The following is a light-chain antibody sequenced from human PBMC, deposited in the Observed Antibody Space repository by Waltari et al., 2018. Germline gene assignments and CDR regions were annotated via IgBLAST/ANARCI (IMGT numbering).Light chain of an antibody. V-gene: IGKV2-28*01. CDR2: LGS. CDR3: MQALQTQFT. CDR1: PRLLHSNGYNY. Sequence: DIVMTQSPLSLPVTPGEPASISCRSSPRLLHSNGYNYFDWYLQKPGPSPQLLIYLGSHRASGVPDRFSGSGSGTDFTLKISRVEAEDVGVYYCMQALQTQFTFGPGTKVDIK. J-gene: IGKJ3*01.